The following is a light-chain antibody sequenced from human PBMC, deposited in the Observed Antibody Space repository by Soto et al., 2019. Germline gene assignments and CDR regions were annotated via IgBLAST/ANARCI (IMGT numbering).Light chain of an antibody. CDR1: QGISSY. V-gene: IGKV1-9*01. CDR3: QQLNSYPLT. J-gene: IGKJ4*02. Sequence: IQLTQSPSSLSASVGHRVTITCRASQGISSYLAWYQQKPGKAPKLLIYAASTLQSGVPSRFSGSRSETDFTLTISRLQPEDFATYYCQQLNSYPLTGGGGTKVEIK. CDR2: AAS.